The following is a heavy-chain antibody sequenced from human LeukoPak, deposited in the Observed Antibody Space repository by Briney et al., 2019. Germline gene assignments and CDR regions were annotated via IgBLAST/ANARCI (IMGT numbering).Heavy chain of an antibody. Sequence: SVKVSCKASGYTFTSYGISWVRQAPGQGLEWMGWISAYNGNTNYAQKLQGRVTMTTDTSTSTAYMELRSLRSDDTAVYYCARDEDIVVVVAAIHTLFDYWGQGTLVTVSS. V-gene: IGHV1-18*01. CDR2: ISAYNGNT. D-gene: IGHD2-15*01. CDR1: GYTFTSYG. J-gene: IGHJ4*02. CDR3: ARDEDIVVVVAAIHTLFDY.